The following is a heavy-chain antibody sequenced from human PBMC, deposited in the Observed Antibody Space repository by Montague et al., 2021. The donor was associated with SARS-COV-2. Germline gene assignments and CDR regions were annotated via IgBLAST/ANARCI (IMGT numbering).Heavy chain of an antibody. CDR1: SGFINSETYY. CDR3: ARVRGISAWFDP. V-gene: IGHV4-61*02. Sequence: TLSLTCSVSSGFINSETYYWSWIRQPAGKGLEWIGRVHSSGSTNYSPSFKGRVTISLDTSNKQFSLNLTSVTAADTAVYYCARVRGISAWFDPWGQGTLVTVSA. CDR2: VHSSGST. J-gene: IGHJ5*02. D-gene: IGHD6-13*01.